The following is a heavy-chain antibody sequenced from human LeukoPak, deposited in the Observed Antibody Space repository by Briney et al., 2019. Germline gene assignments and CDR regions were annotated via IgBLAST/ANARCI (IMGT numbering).Heavy chain of an antibody. CDR2: INPNSGGT. Sequence: ASVKVSCKASGYTFTGYYMHWVRQAPGQGLEWMGWINPNSGGTNYAQKFQGRVTMTRDTSISTAYMELSRLRSDDTAVYYCARGPDGGITRFDHNYYYYYMDVWGKGTTVTVSS. CDR3: ARGPDGGITRFDHNYYYYYMDV. CDR1: GYTFTGYY. J-gene: IGHJ6*03. D-gene: IGHD3-10*02. V-gene: IGHV1-2*02.